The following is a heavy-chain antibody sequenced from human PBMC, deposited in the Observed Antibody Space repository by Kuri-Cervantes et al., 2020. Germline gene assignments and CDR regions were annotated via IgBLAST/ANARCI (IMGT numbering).Heavy chain of an antibody. D-gene: IGHD2-2*01. CDR2: ISSSGSTI. Sequence: GGSLRLSCAASGFTFSDYYMSWIRQAPGKGLEWVSYISSSGSTIYYADSVKGRFTISRDNSKNTLYLQMNSLRAEDTAVYYCARDRADIVVVTNAFDIWGQGTMVTVSS. CDR3: ARDRADIVVVTNAFDI. J-gene: IGHJ3*02. V-gene: IGHV3-11*04. CDR1: GFTFSDYY.